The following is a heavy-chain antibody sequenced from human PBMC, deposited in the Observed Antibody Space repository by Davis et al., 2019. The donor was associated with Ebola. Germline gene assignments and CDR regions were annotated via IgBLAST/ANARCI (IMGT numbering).Heavy chain of an antibody. J-gene: IGHJ4*02. V-gene: IGHV1-46*01. CDR1: GYTFTSYY. CDR3: ARGITFGGVIVLQYYFEY. CDR2: INPSGGST. D-gene: IGHD3-16*02. Sequence: ASVKVSCKASGYTFTSYYMHWVRQAPGQGLEWMGIINPSGGSTSYAQKFQGRVTITRDTSASTAYMELSSLRSEDTAVYYCARGITFGGVIVLQYYFEYWGQGTLVTVSS.